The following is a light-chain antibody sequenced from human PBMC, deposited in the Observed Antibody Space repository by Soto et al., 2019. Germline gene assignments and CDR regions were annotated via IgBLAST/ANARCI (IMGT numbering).Light chain of an antibody. CDR1: SRDVGAYNY. CDR3: SAFAATNTFEVL. CDR2: EVN. V-gene: IGLV2-8*01. J-gene: IGLJ3*02. Sequence: QSVLTQPPSVSGSPGQSVTISCTGTSRDVGAYNYVSWYQKYPGKAPKLMIHEVNQRPSGVPARFSGSKSGNTASLTVYGLQTEDDADYYCSAFAATNTFEVLFGGGTKLTVL.